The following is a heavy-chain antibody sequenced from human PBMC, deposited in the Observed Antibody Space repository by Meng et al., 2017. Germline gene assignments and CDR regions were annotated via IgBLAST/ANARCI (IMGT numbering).Heavy chain of an antibody. Sequence: QVQIQEWGAGLLQPSETRSLTCAVYGGSFSGCYWSWIRQPPGKGLEWIGEINHSGSTNYNPSLKSRVTISVDTSKNQFSLKLSSVTAADTAVYYCARGPLVHQYFDYWGQGTLVTVSS. V-gene: IGHV4-34*01. CDR2: INHSGST. CDR3: ARGPLVHQYFDY. CDR1: GGSFSGCY. D-gene: IGHD6-13*01. J-gene: IGHJ4*02.